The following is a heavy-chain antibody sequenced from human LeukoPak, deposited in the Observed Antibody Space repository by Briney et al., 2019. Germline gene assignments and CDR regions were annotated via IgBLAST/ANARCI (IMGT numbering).Heavy chain of an antibody. V-gene: IGHV3-23*01. CDR3: AKGKYSSGWSLY. Sequence: PGGSLRLSCAPSGFTFSSYAMSWVRQAPGKGLEWVSTINGSGGDTFYADSVKGRFTISRDNSKNTLSLQMNSMRAEDTAVYYCAKGKYSSGWSLYWGQGTLVTVSS. CDR1: GFTFSSYA. CDR2: INGSGGDT. J-gene: IGHJ4*02. D-gene: IGHD6-19*01.